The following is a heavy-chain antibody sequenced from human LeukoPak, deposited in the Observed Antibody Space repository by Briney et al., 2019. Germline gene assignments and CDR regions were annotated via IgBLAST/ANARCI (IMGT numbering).Heavy chain of an antibody. J-gene: IGHJ2*01. D-gene: IGHD6-13*01. V-gene: IGHV4-59*08. CDR1: GGSISGYY. CDR3: ARHEHASSWSPPGYFDL. CDR2: IFYSWST. Sequence: PSETLSLTCTVSGGSISGYYWSWIRQPPGKGLEWIGYIFYSWSTNYNPPLTSRVTLSVDTSKNQFSMRLSSVTAADTAIYYCARHEHASSWSPPGYFDLWGRGTLVTVSS.